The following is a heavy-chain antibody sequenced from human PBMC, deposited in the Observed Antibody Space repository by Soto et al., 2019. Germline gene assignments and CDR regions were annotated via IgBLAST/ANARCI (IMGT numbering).Heavy chain of an antibody. V-gene: IGHV3-33*01. Sequence: QVQLVESGGGVVQPGRSLRLSCAASGFTFSSYGMHWVRQAPGKGLEWVAVIWYDGSNKYYADSVKGRFTISRDNSKNTLYRQMNSLRAEDTAVYYCARDVSSSWYTALHYYYYGMDVWGQGTTVTVSS. CDR1: GFTFSSYG. CDR3: ARDVSSSWYTALHYYYYGMDV. CDR2: IWYDGSNK. J-gene: IGHJ6*02. D-gene: IGHD6-13*01.